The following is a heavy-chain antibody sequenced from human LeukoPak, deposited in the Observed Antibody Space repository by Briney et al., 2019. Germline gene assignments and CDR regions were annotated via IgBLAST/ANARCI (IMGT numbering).Heavy chain of an antibody. D-gene: IGHD3-3*01. V-gene: IGHV1-2*04. CDR1: GYTFTGYY. Sequence: ASVKVSCKASGYTFTGYYMHWVRQAPGQGLEWMGWINPNSGGTNYAQKFQGWVTMTRDTSISTAYMELSRLRSDDTAVYYCARDSSYDSWSGYPDYWGQGALVTVSS. CDR3: ARDSSYDSWSGYPDY. J-gene: IGHJ4*02. CDR2: INPNSGGT.